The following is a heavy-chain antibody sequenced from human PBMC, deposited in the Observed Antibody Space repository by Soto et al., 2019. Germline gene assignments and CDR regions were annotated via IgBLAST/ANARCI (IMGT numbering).Heavy chain of an antibody. CDR1: GFTFEDYS. Sequence: GGSLRLSCAASGFTFEDYSMHWVRQAPGKGLEWVSLITWDGGSTYYADSVKGRFTISRDNSNNFLYLQMNSLRTEDTALYYCAKDLRFYNFWGQGTMVTVSS. J-gene: IGHJ3*01. V-gene: IGHV3-43*01. D-gene: IGHD3-3*01. CDR3: AKDLRFYNF. CDR2: ITWDGGST.